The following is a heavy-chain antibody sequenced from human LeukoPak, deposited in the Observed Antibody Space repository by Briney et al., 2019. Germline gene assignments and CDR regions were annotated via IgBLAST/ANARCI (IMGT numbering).Heavy chain of an antibody. CDR1: GGSISSYY. J-gene: IGHJ5*02. V-gene: IGHV4-59*01. CDR3: VRGRAWFDP. D-gene: IGHD3-10*01. Sequence: PSETLSLTCTVSGGSISSYYWSWIRQPPGKGLEWIGYIYYSGNTNYNSSLKSRVTISVDTSKNQFSLRLNSVTAADTAVYYCVRGRAWFDPWGQGTLVTVSS. CDR2: IYYSGNT.